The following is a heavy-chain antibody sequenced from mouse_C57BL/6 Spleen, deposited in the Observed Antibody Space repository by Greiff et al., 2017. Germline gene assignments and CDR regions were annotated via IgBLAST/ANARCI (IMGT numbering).Heavy chain of an antibody. CDR1: GYTFTSYG. Sequence: VKLQESGAELARPGASVKLSCKASGYTFTSYGISWVKQRPGQGLEWIGEIDPRSGNTYYNEKFKGKATLTADKSSSTAYMELRSLTSEDSAVYACEKGVKDNSSYAMDYWGQGTSLTVSS. D-gene: IGHD1-3*01. V-gene: IGHV1-81*01. CDR2: IDPRSGNT. CDR3: EKGVKDNSSYAMDY. J-gene: IGHJ4*01.